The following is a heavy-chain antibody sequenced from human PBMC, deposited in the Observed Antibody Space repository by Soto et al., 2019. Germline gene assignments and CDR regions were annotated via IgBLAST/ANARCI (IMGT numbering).Heavy chain of an antibody. CDR2: ISYDGSNK. CDR1: GFTFSSYG. D-gene: IGHD2-2*01. J-gene: IGHJ6*02. CDR3: TKLIGYCTSTTCPTYYWSMHX. Sequence: PGRSLRLSCAASGFTFSSYGMHWVRQAPGKGLEWVAFISYDGSNKYYAYSVKGRFTISRDNSKNTLYLQMNSLRAEDTAVYYCTKLIGYCTSTTCPTYYWSMHXWGQGTTVTVS. V-gene: IGHV3-30*18.